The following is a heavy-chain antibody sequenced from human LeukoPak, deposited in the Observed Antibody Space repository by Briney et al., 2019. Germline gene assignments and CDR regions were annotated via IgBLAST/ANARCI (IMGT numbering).Heavy chain of an antibody. CDR2: ISSSSSYI. D-gene: IGHD2-15*01. Sequence: GGSLRLSCAASGFTFSSYSMNWVRQAPGKGLEWVSSISSSSSYIYYADSVKGRFTISRDNAKNSLYLQMNSLGAEDTAVYYCVRDNPRCCGVVPANIDDYWGQGTLVTVSS. V-gene: IGHV3-21*01. CDR1: GFTFSSYS. J-gene: IGHJ4*02. CDR3: VRDNPRCCGVVPANIDDY.